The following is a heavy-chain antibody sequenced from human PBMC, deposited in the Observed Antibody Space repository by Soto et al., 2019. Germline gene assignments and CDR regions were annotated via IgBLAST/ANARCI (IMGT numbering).Heavy chain of an antibody. Sequence: SETLSLTCTVSGGSISSYYWSWIRQPPGKGLEWIGYIYYSGSTNYNPSLKSRVTISVDTSKNQFSLKLSSVTAADTAVYYCARAGEGPGYYFDYWGQGTLVTVSS. V-gene: IGHV4-59*01. CDR2: IYYSGST. CDR1: GGSISSYY. J-gene: IGHJ4*02. CDR3: ARAGEGPGYYFDY.